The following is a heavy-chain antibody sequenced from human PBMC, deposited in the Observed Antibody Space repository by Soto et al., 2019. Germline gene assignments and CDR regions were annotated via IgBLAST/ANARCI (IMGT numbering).Heavy chain of an antibody. CDR2: IYYSGST. D-gene: IGHD6-19*01. J-gene: IGHJ4*02. CDR1: GGSISSGGYY. CDR3: ASVPYSSGQSEYFDY. Sequence: PSETLSLTCTVSGGSISSGGYYWSWIRQHPGKGLEWIGYIYYSGSTYYNPSLKSRVTISVDTSKNQFSLKLSSVTAADTAVYYCASVPYSSGQSEYFDYWGQGTLVTVSS. V-gene: IGHV4-31*03.